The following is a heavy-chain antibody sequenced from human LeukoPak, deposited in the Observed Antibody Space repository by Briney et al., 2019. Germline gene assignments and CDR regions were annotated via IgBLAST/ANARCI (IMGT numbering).Heavy chain of an antibody. CDR3: AKVQYVVQYYFDY. Sequence: GGSLRLSCAASGFAFSNYAMSWVRQAPGKGLEWVSSLSGGGDSRYYADSVMGRFTISRDNSKNTLYLQMNSLRAEDTAVYYCAKVQYVVQYYFDYWGQGTLVTVSS. J-gene: IGHJ4*02. CDR1: GFAFSNYA. V-gene: IGHV3-23*01. CDR2: LSGGGDSR. D-gene: IGHD3-10*01.